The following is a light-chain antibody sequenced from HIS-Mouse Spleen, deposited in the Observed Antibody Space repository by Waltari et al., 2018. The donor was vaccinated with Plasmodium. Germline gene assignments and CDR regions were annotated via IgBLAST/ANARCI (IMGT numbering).Light chain of an antibody. V-gene: IGLV1-47*01. CDR3: AAWDDSLSGPV. J-gene: IGLJ3*02. CDR1: SSNIGKNY. CDR2: RKN. Sequence: QSVLTQPPSASGTPGQRVTISCSGSSSNIGKNYVYWYQQLPGTAPKLLIYRKNRRPSGVPDRFSGSKSGTSASLAISGLRSEDEADYYCAAWDDSLSGPVFGGGTKLTVL.